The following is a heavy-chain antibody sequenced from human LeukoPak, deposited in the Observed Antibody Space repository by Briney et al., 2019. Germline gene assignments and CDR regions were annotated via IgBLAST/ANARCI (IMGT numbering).Heavy chain of an antibody. Sequence: GASVEVSCKASGYTFTGYYMHWVRQAPGQGLEWMGWINPNSGGTDYPQKFQGRVTMTRDTSISTAYMELSRLRSDDTAVYYCAGGNYYDSTAPAYWGQGTLVTVSS. CDR1: GYTFTGYY. CDR2: INPNSGGT. J-gene: IGHJ4*02. D-gene: IGHD3-22*01. V-gene: IGHV1-2*02. CDR3: AGGNYYDSTAPAY.